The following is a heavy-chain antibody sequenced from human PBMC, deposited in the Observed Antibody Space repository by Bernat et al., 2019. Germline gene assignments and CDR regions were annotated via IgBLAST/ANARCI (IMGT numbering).Heavy chain of an antibody. Sequence: EVQLVESGGGLVQPGGSLRLSCAASGFTVSSNYMSWVRQAPGKGLEWVSLIYSGGITYYADSVKGRFTISRDNSKNTLNLQINSLRAEDTAVYYCARDYGDYAKALDYWGQGTLVTVSS. CDR1: GFTVSSNY. J-gene: IGHJ4*02. CDR3: ARDYGDYAKALDY. CDR2: IYSGGIT. V-gene: IGHV3-66*01. D-gene: IGHD4-17*01.